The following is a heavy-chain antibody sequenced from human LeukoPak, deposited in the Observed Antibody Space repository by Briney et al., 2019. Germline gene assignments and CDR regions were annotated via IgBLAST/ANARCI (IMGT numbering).Heavy chain of an antibody. Sequence: VKVSCKASGGTFSSYAISWVRQAPAQGLEWMGGISPIFGTANYAQKFQGRVTIAADESTSTAYMELSSLRSEDTAVYYCARYHTWGVALFDYWGQGTLVTVSS. J-gene: IGHJ4*02. CDR3: ARYHTWGVALFDY. V-gene: IGHV1-69*13. CDR2: ISPIFGTA. D-gene: IGHD3-10*01. CDR1: GGTFSSYA.